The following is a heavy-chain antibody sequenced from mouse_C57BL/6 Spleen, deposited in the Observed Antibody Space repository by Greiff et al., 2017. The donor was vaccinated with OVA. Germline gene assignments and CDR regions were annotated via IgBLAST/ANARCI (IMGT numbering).Heavy chain of an antibody. CDR1: GYTFTDYY. CDR2: INPNNGGT. J-gene: IGHJ2*01. V-gene: IGHV1-26*01. Sequence: QLQQSGPELVKPGASVKISCKASGYTFTDYYMNWVKQSHGKSLEWIGDINPNNGGTSYNQKFKGKATLTVDKSSSTAYMELRSLTSEDSAVYYCAREPWDYWGQGTTLTVSS. CDR3: AREPWDY.